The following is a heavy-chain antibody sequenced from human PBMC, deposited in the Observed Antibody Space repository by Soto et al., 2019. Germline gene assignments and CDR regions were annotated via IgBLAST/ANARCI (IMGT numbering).Heavy chain of an antibody. V-gene: IGHV5-10-1*01. CDR2: IDPSDSYT. Sequence: WMRQMPGKGLEWMGRIDPSDSYTNYSPSFHGHVTISADKSISTAYLQWSSLKASDTAMYYCATSRPEGISMVREAFAIWARGTMVTV. D-gene: IGHD3-10*01. J-gene: IGHJ3*02. CDR3: ATSRPEGISMVREAFAI.